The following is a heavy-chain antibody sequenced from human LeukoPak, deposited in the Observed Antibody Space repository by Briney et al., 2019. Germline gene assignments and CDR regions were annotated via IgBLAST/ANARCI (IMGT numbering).Heavy chain of an antibody. CDR1: GFTFSSYS. V-gene: IGHV3-21*01. CDR2: ISSSSSYI. Sequence: GGSLRLSCAASGFTFSSYSMNWVRQAPGKGLEWVSSISSSSSYIYYADSVKGRFTISRDNAKNSLYLQMNSLRAEDTAVYYCAREIRYGDYVVAYYYYGMDVWGQGTTVTVSS. CDR3: AREIRYGDYVVAYYYYGMDV. J-gene: IGHJ6*02. D-gene: IGHD4-17*01.